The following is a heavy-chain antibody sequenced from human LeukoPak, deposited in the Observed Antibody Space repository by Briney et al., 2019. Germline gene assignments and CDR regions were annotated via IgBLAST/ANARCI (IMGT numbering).Heavy chain of an antibody. Sequence: SETLSLTCTVSGGSISSYYWSWIRQPPGKGLEWIGYIYYSGSTNYNPSLKSRVTISVDTSKNQFSLKLSSVTAADTAVYYCARVSSGWHHYFDYWGQETLVTVSS. CDR1: GGSISSYY. D-gene: IGHD6-19*01. V-gene: IGHV4-59*01. J-gene: IGHJ4*02. CDR2: IYYSGST. CDR3: ARVSSGWHHYFDY.